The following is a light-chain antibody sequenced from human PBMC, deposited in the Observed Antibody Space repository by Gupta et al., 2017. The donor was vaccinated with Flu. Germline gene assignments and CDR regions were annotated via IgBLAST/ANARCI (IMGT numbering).Light chain of an antibody. CDR2: AAS. J-gene: IGKJ4*02. CDR1: QSVSNF. V-gene: IGKV1-39*01. Sequence: DIQLTQSPSSLSASVGDRVIITCRASQSVSNFLNWYQQKPGKAPKLLIYAASTLQGGAPSRFSGSGSGTDFTLTINSLQPADFATYYCQQGYSTPQTFGRGTTVEIK. CDR3: QQGYSTPQT.